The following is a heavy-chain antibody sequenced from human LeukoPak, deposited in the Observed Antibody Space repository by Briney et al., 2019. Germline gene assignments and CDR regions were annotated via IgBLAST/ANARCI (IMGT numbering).Heavy chain of an antibody. V-gene: IGHV4-34*01. J-gene: IGHJ4*02. CDR2: INHSGST. Sequence: PSETLSLTCAVYGGSFSGYYWSWIRQPPGKGLEWIGEINHSGSTNYNPSLKSRVTISVDTSKNQFSLKLSSVTAADTAVYYCARRPTYYYDRYFDYWGQGTLVTVSS. CDR1: GGSFSGYY. CDR3: ARRPTYYYDRYFDY. D-gene: IGHD3-22*01.